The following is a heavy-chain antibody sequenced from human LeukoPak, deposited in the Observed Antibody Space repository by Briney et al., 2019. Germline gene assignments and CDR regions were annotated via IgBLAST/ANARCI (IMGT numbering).Heavy chain of an antibody. D-gene: IGHD6-19*01. V-gene: IGHV3-13*01. CDR1: GFTFSSYD. CDR2: IGTAGDT. Sequence: GGSLRLSCAASGFTFSSYDMHWVRHATGKGLEWVSAIGTAGDTYYPDSVKGRFTISRDDSKNTLFLQMSSLRVEDTAVYYCARFRSGWYMDYWGQGTLVTVSS. CDR3: ARFRSGWYMDY. J-gene: IGHJ4*02.